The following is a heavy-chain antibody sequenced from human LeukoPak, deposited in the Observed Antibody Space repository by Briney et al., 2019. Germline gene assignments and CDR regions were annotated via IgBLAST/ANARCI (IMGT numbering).Heavy chain of an antibody. D-gene: IGHD6-6*01. CDR1: GFTFSSYA. J-gene: IGHJ6*03. CDR2: ISGSGGST. CDR3: AKDASYSSSSYYMDV. Sequence: GGSLRLSCAASGFTFSSYAMSWVRQAPGKGLVWVSAISGSGGSTYYADSVKGRFTISRDNSKNTLYLQMNSLRAEDTAVYYCAKDASYSSSSYYMDVWGKGTTVTVSS. V-gene: IGHV3-23*01.